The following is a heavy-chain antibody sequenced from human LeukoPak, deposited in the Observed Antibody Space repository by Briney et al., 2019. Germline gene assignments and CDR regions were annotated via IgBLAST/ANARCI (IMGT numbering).Heavy chain of an antibody. J-gene: IGHJ4*02. CDR2: ISSSSSYI. CDR3: ARALFIAPAGTGY. V-gene: IGHV3-21*01. D-gene: IGHD6-13*01. Sequence: PGGSVRLSCAASGFTFSSYSMNWVRQAPGKGLEWVSSISSSSSYIYYADSVKGRFTISRDNAKKSLYLQMNSLRAEDTAVYYCARALFIAPAGTGYWGQGTLVTVSS. CDR1: GFTFSSYS.